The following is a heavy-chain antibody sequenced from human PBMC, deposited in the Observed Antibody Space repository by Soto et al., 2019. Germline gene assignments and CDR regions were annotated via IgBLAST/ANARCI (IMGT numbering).Heavy chain of an antibody. CDR3: ARDQEPSTLYYDYYYMDV. V-gene: IGHV1-46*03. Sequence: QVQLVQSGAEVKKPGASVTVSCTASGYTFTSYYIHWVRQAPGQGLEWMGIINPSGGSTSYAQKFQGRVTMTRDTSTSTVDMEVSGLRSEDTAVYYCARDQEPSTLYYDYYYMDVWGKGTTVTVSS. CDR2: INPSGGST. J-gene: IGHJ6*03. CDR1: GYTFTSYY.